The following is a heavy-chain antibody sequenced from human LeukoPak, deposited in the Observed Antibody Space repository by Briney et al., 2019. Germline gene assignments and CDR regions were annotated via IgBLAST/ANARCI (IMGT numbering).Heavy chain of an antibody. CDR3: VRDQADFDTFDY. V-gene: IGHV3-66*01. CDR2: IYSGGST. CDR1: GFTVSSNY. Sequence: GGSLRLSCAASGFTVSSNYMSWVRQAPGKGLEWVSVIYSGGSTYYADSVKGRFTISRDNAKNTVYLQMNSLRAEDTAVYYCVRDQADFDTFDYWGQGTLVTVSS. J-gene: IGHJ4*02.